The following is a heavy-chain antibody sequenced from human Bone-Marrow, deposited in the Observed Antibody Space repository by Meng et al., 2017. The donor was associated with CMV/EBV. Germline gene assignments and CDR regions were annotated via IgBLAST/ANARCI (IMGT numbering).Heavy chain of an antibody. CDR3: AGITIFGVVAGY. CDR2: ISSSGSTI. V-gene: IGHV3-11*01. CDR1: GFTVSSNY. Sequence: GESLKISCAASGFTVSSNYMSWVRQAPGKGLEWVSYISSSGSTIYYADSVKGRFTISRDNAKNSLYLQMNSLRAEDTAVYYCAGITIFGVVAGYWGQGTLVTVSS. D-gene: IGHD3-3*01. J-gene: IGHJ4*02.